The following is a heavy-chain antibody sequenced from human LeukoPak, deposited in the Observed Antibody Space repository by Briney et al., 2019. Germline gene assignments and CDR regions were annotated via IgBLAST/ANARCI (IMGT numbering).Heavy chain of an antibody. J-gene: IGHJ4*02. Sequence: SETLSLTCTVSGGSIRGYYWSWIRQSPGKGLEWIAYIYYSGSTNYNPSLKSRVTISVDTSKNQFSLKLSSVTAADAAVYYCARHLTGTRSLDYWGQGTLVTVSS. CDR2: IYYSGST. CDR3: ARHLTGTRSLDY. D-gene: IGHD1-14*01. V-gene: IGHV4-59*08. CDR1: GGSIRGYY.